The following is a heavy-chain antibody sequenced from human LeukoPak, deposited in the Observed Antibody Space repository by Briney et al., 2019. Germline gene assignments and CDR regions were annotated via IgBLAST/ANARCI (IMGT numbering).Heavy chain of an antibody. Sequence: GGSLRLSCAASGFTFSSYEMNWVRQAPVNGLEWVSHISGSGSTKYYADSVKGRFTISRDNAKNSLYLQMNSLRAEDTAVYYCARSTTLIYSSGWYGGFDYWGQGTLVAVSS. V-gene: IGHV3-48*03. CDR3: ARSTTLIYSSGWYGGFDY. D-gene: IGHD6-19*01. CDR2: ISGSGSTK. J-gene: IGHJ4*02. CDR1: GFTFSSYE.